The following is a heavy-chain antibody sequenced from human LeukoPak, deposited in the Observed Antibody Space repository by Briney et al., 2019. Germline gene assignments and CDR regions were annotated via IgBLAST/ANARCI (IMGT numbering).Heavy chain of an antibody. CDR3: ARAYSSSWYFNWFDP. CDR1: GYSISSGYF. Sequence: SETLSLTCTVSGYSISSGYFWGWIRQPPGKGLEWIGTIYNSGSTYYNASLESRVTISVDTSKNQFSPKLSSVTAADTAVYYCARAYSSSWYFNWFDPWGQGTLVTVSS. V-gene: IGHV4-38-2*02. CDR2: IYNSGST. D-gene: IGHD6-13*01. J-gene: IGHJ5*02.